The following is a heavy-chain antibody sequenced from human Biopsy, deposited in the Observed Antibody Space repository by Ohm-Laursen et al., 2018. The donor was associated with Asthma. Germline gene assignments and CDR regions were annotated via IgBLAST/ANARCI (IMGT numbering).Heavy chain of an antibody. D-gene: IGHD5-24*01. J-gene: IGHJ4*02. CDR3: ARVKDGYNFDY. V-gene: IGHV4-30-2*01. Sequence: TLSLTWAVSGGSISSGGYSWSWIRQPPGKGLEWIGYIYHSGSTYYNPSLKSRVTISVDRSKNQFSLKPSSVTAADTAVYYCARVKDGYNFDYWGQGTLVTVSS. CDR1: GGSISSGGYS. CDR2: IYHSGST.